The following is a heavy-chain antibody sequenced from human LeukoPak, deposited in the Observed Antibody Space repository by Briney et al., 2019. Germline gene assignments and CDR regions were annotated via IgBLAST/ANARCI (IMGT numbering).Heavy chain of an antibody. CDR3: ARGDGYYGSGSSFDY. CDR2: IGAYNGNT. V-gene: IGHV1-18*01. CDR1: GYTFTSYG. D-gene: IGHD3-10*01. Sequence: ASVKVSCKASGYTFTSYGISWVRQAPGQGLEWMGWIGAYNGNTNYAQKLQGRVTMTTDTSTSTAYMELRSLRSDDTAVYYCARGDGYYGSGSSFDYWGQGTLVTVSS. J-gene: IGHJ4*02.